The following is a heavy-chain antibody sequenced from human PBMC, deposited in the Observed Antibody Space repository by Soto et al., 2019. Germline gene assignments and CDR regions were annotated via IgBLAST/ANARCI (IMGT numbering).Heavy chain of an antibody. J-gene: IGHJ2*01. Sequence: EVQLVESGGGLVKPGGSLRLSCAASGFTFSSYSMNWVRQAPGKGLEWVSSISSSSSYIYYADSVKGRFTISRDNAKNSLYLQMNSLRAEDTAVYYCARDQGYGDKWGYSDLWGRGTLVTVSS. CDR2: ISSSSSYI. CDR3: ARDQGYGDKWGYSDL. V-gene: IGHV3-21*01. D-gene: IGHD4-17*01. CDR1: GFTFSSYS.